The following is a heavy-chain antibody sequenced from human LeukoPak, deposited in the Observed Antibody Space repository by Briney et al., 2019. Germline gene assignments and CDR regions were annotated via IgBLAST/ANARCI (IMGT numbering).Heavy chain of an antibody. CDR2: TWYDGSNK. Sequence: QSGGSLRLSCAASGFTFSSYAMHWVRQALGKGLEWVAFTWYDGSNKYYADSVKGRFTISRDNSKKTLYLQMNSLRPEDTAVYYCAIIPLGDRFDSWGQGTLVVVSS. D-gene: IGHD3-10*01. V-gene: IGHV3-30*02. CDR1: GFTFSSYA. CDR3: AIIPLGDRFDS. J-gene: IGHJ4*02.